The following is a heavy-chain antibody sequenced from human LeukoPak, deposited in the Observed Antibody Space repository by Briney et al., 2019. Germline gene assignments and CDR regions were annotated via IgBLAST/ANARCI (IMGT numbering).Heavy chain of an antibody. CDR3: ARGVVEQQLDYYYYYMDV. Sequence: SETLSLTCTVSGGSISSYYWSWIRQPAGKGLEWIGRIYTSGSTNYNPSLKSRVTMSVDTSKNQFSLKLSSVTAADTAVYYCARGVVEQQLDYYYYYMDVWGKGTTVTVSS. D-gene: IGHD6-13*01. J-gene: IGHJ6*03. CDR1: GGSISSYY. CDR2: IYTSGST. V-gene: IGHV4-4*07.